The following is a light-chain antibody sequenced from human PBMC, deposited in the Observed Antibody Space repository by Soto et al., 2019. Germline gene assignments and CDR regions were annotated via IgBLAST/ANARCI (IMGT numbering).Light chain of an antibody. V-gene: IGKV3-15*01. CDR1: QSVSSN. CDR2: GAS. Sequence: EIVMPQSPANLSVSPGERATLSCRASQSVSSNLAWYQQQPGQAPRLLIYGASNRATGIPARFSGSGSGTEFTLTISILQSEVLAVYYCQQYNNATTFGGGTKVEI. J-gene: IGKJ4*01. CDR3: QQYNNATT.